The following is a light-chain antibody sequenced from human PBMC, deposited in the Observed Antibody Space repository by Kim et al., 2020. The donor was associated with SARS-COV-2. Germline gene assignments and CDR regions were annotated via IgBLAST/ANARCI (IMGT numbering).Light chain of an antibody. CDR3: QSYDSSLNSYV. CDR2: GHT. V-gene: IGLV1-40*01. CDR1: FSNTRAGYV. Sequence: QRFTISCPGPFSNTRAGYVLHCYQPVPGTPPTLLIYGHTNRPSGVPDRFSGSMSDTSASLAITGLQAEDEADYYCQSYDSSLNSYVFGTGTKVTVL. J-gene: IGLJ1*01.